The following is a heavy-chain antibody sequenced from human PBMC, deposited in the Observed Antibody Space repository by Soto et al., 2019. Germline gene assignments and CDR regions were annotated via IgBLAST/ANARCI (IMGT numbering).Heavy chain of an antibody. CDR1: GGSISSGDFY. Sequence: ASETLSLTCTVSGGSISSGDFYCSWLHQPPGKGLEWVGYMYPSGNTYYHPSLKSRVTMSLDTYKNQSSKQMTSMTAADTAEYYFVRYYYDSSGLNWFDPWGQGTLVTVPS. V-gene: IGHV4-31*03. CDR2: MYPSGNT. J-gene: IGHJ5*02. CDR3: VRYYYDSSGLNWFDP. D-gene: IGHD3-22*01.